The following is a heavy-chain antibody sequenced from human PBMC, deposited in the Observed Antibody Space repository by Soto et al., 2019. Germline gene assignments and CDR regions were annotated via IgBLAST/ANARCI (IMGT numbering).Heavy chain of an antibody. D-gene: IGHD2-15*01. Sequence: GGSLRLSCAASGVTFCSYAMSWVRQAPGKGLEWVSAISGSGGSTYYADSVKGRFTISRDNSKNTLYLQMNSLRAEDTAVYYCAKVKNAIVVVVAAIFDPWGQGTLVTVSS. CDR2: ISGSGGST. CDR1: GVTFCSYA. J-gene: IGHJ5*02. CDR3: AKVKNAIVVVVAAIFDP. V-gene: IGHV3-23*01.